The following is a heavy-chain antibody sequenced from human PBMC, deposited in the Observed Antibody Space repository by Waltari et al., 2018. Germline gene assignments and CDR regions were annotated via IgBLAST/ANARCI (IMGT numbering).Heavy chain of an antibody. J-gene: IGHJ4*02. CDR1: SISSYY. Sequence: SISSYYWSWIRQPPGKGLEWIGYIYYSGSTNYNPSLKSRVTISVDTSKNQFSLKPSSVTAADTAVYYCARSPFEGVEYYFDYWGQGTLVTVSS. V-gene: IGHV4-59*01. CDR3: ARSPFEGVEYYFDY. CDR2: IYYSGST. D-gene: IGHD3-10*01.